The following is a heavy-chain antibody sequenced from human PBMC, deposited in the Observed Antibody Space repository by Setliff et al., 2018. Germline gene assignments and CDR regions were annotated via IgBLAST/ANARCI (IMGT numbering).Heavy chain of an antibody. CDR2: MYYSVST. D-gene: IGHD2-2*01. J-gene: IGHJ6*02. Sequence: PSETLSLTCSVSGGSISSSSYYWGWIRQPPGKRLEWIGSMYYSVSTYYNPSLKSRATISADTSKRQVSLNLNSVTAADTAVYYCMRQGAQMPSLSHLYGVDVWGQGTTVTVS. CDR3: MRQGAQMPSLSHLYGVDV. V-gene: IGHV4-39*01. CDR1: GGSISSSSYY.